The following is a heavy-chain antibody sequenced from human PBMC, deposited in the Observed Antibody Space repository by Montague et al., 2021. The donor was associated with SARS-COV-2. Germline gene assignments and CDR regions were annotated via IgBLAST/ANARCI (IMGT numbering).Heavy chain of an antibody. CDR1: GASVSSYY. D-gene: IGHD2-21*01. V-gene: IGHV4-59*02. J-gene: IGHJ4*02. CDR2: IYGIGST. Sequence: SETLSLTCTVSGASVSSYYWSWIRQPPGKGLEWIGYIYGIGSTNYNPSLKSRATISIDTSKNQFSLKLRSVTAADTAVYYCARETESGDAFDSWGQGILVTVSS. CDR3: ARETESGDAFDS.